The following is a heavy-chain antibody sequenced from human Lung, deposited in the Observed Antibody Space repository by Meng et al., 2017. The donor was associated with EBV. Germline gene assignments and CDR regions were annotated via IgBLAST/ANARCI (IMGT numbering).Heavy chain of an antibody. CDR3: AREGGRDGYNFIAY. CDR2: ISSSGNTI. J-gene: IGHJ4*02. CDR1: GFTFSDYY. D-gene: IGHD5-24*01. V-gene: IGHV3-11*01. Sequence: HVHLVGSGGGLVKPGGSLRLSCASSGFTFSDYYMSWIRQAPGKGLEWVSYISSSGNTIYYAYSVKGRFTISRDNAKNSLYLQMNSLRAEDTALYYCAREGGRDGYNFIAYWGQGTLVTVSS.